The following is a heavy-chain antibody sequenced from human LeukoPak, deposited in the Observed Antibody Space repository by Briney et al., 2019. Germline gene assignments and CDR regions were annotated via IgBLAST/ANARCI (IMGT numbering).Heavy chain of an antibody. CDR2: IYYSGST. CDR1: GGSISSSSYY. J-gene: IGHJ5*02. V-gene: IGHV4-39*01. CDR3: ARLPARDYYDLPNWFDP. Sequence: PSETLSLTCTVSGGSISSSSYYWGWIRQPPGKGLEWIGSIYYSGSTYYNPSLKSRVTISVDTSKNQFSLKLSSVTAADTAVYYCARLPARDYYDLPNWFDPWGQGTQVTVSS. D-gene: IGHD3-22*01.